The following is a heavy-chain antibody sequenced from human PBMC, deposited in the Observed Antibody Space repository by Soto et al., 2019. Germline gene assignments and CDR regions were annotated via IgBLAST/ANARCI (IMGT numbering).Heavy chain of an antibody. Sequence: ASVKVSCKXSGYSFTSNAITWVRQAPGQGLEWMGWINPNSGGTNYAQKFQGRVTMTRDTSISTAYMELNRLRSDDTAVYYCARDQSPSSGWPGMDVWGQGTTVTVSS. V-gene: IGHV1-2*02. CDR1: GYSFTSNA. D-gene: IGHD6-19*01. J-gene: IGHJ6*02. CDR2: INPNSGGT. CDR3: ARDQSPSSGWPGMDV.